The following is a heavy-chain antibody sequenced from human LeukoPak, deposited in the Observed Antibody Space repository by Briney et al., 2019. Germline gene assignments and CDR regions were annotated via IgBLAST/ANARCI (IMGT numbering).Heavy chain of an antibody. J-gene: IGHJ5*02. CDR1: GGTFSSYA. CDR2: IIPIFGTA. Sequence: ASVEVSCKASGGTFSSYAISWVRQAPGQGLEWMGGIIPIFGTANYAQKFQGRVTITADESTSTAYMELSSLRSEDTAVYYCARVACSSTSCYYVLASGFDPWGQGTLVTVSS. V-gene: IGHV1-69*13. CDR3: ARVACSSTSCYYVLASGFDP. D-gene: IGHD2-2*01.